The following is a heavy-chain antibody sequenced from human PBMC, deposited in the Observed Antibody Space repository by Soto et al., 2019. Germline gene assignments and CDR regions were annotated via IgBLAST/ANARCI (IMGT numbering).Heavy chain of an antibody. D-gene: IGHD4-4*01. Sequence: EVQLLESGGGLVQPGGSLRLSCAASGFTFSSYAMSWVRQAPGKGLEWVSGISGSGGSTYYADSVKGRFTISRDNSKNTLYLQMNSLRAEDTAVYYCAAMTTVTEYFQHWGQGTLVTVSS. J-gene: IGHJ1*01. V-gene: IGHV3-23*01. CDR3: AAMTTVTEYFQH. CDR2: ISGSGGST. CDR1: GFTFSSYA.